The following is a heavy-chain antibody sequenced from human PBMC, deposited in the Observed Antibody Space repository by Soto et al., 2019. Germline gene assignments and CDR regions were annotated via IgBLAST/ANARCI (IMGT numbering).Heavy chain of an antibody. CDR2: IWYDGSNK. Sequence: SGGSLRLSCAASGFTFSSYGMHWVRQAPGKGLEWVAVIWYDGSNKYYADSVKGRFTISRDNSKNTLYLQMNSLRAEDTAVYYCARGLLWFGELPLYSGMDVWGQGTTVTVSS. CDR1: GFTFSSYG. CDR3: ARGLLWFGELPLYSGMDV. J-gene: IGHJ6*02. D-gene: IGHD3-10*01. V-gene: IGHV3-33*01.